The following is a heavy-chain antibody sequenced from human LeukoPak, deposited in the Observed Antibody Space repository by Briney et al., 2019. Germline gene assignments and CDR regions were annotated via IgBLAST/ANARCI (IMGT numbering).Heavy chain of an antibody. D-gene: IGHD3-10*01. V-gene: IGHV3-7*03. CDR1: GFSFSDSW. J-gene: IGHJ6*02. Sequence: PGGSLRLSCGASGFSFSDSWMSWVRQAPGKGLEWVADINKDGSVKEYVDSVKGRFTISRDNSKNSLYLQMNSLRTEDTALYYCAKVVRTTMVRGVILYYYYGMDVWGQGTTVTVSS. CDR3: AKVVRTTMVRGVILYYYYGMDV. CDR2: INKDGSVK.